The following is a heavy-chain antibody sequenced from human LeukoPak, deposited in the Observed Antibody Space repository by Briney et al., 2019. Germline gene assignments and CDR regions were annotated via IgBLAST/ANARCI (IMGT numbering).Heavy chain of an antibody. CDR2: MNEDGSDK. J-gene: IGHJ4*02. CDR1: GFTFSSYA. D-gene: IGHD1-1*01. V-gene: IGHV3-7*01. Sequence: GGSLRLSCAASGFTFSSYAMSWVRQAPGKGLEWVANMNEDGSDKNYVDSVKGRFTISRGDATNSLHLQMNSLSPEDTAVYYCARESTGERPGCWGQGTLVTVSS. CDR3: ARESTGERPGC.